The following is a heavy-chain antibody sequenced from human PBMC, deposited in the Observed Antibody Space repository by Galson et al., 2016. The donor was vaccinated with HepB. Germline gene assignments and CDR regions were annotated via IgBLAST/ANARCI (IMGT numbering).Heavy chain of an antibody. CDR1: GFPLRSYA. CDR2: ISASGGNT. D-gene: IGHD2-21*01. CDR3: AKDIPPRGHDAFDI. J-gene: IGHJ3*02. Sequence: SLRLSCAASGFPLRSYAMSWVRQAPGKGLEWVSAISASGGNTYYADSVMGRFTLSRDNSKNTLYLQMNSLRAEDTAIYYCAKDIPPRGHDAFDIWGRGTMVTVSS. V-gene: IGHV3-23*01.